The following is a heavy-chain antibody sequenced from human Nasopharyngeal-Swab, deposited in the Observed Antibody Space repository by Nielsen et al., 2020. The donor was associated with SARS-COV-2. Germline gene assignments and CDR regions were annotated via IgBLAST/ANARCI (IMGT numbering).Heavy chain of an antibody. CDR1: GFTSSAHG. Sequence: GESLKISCAASGFTSSAHGMHWVRQAPGKGLEWVAFVSYDRADKYYADSVKGRFTISRDNSRNTVYLQINSLRAEDTAVYFCARGNGSPTYFEYWGQGTLVTVSS. D-gene: IGHD1-26*01. CDR2: VSYDRADK. J-gene: IGHJ4*02. V-gene: IGHV3-30*03. CDR3: ARGNGSPTYFEY.